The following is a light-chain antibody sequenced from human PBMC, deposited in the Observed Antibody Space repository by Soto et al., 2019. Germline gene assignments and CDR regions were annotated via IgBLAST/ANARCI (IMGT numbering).Light chain of an antibody. J-gene: IGKJ4*02. CDR1: QGISNY. Sequence: DIQMTQSPSSLSASVGDRVTITCRASQGISNYLAWYQQKPGKVPKLLIYAASTLQSGVPSRFSGSGSGTDFTLTISSLQPEDVATDYGQKYNSAPPAPLTLGGGNKVEIK. V-gene: IGKV1-27*01. CDR2: AAS. CDR3: QKYNSAPPAPLT.